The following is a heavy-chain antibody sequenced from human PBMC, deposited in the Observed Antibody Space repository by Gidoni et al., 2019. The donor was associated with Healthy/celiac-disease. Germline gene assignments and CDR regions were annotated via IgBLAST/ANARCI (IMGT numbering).Heavy chain of an antibody. CDR3: ARDRLQLETYYYYGMDV. Sequence: EVQLVESGGGLVQPGGSLRLSCAASGFPVSSNYMSWVRQAPGKGLEWVSVIYSGGSTYYADSVKGRFTISRDNSKNTLYLQMNSLRAEDTAVYYCARDRLQLETYYYYGMDVWGQGTTVTVSS. D-gene: IGHD6-13*01. V-gene: IGHV3-66*02. J-gene: IGHJ6*02. CDR2: IYSGGST. CDR1: GFPVSSNY.